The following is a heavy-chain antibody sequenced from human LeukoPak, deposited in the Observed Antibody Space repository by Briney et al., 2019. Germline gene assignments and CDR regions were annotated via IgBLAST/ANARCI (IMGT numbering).Heavy chain of an antibody. V-gene: IGHV3-64*01. D-gene: IGHD1-26*01. CDR1: GFTFSRYA. J-gene: IGHJ4*02. CDR3: ARVGDVGPFDY. CDR2: MSSNGGTT. Sequence: GGSLRLSCAASGFTFSRYATHWVRQAPGKGLEYVSAMSSNGGTTDYANSVKGRFTISRDNSKNTLYLQMGSMRAEDMAVYYCARVGDVGPFDYWGQGTLVTVSS.